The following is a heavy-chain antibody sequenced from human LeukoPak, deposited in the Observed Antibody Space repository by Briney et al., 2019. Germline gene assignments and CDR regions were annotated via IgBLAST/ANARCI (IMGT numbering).Heavy chain of an antibody. J-gene: IGHJ4*02. Sequence: PGGSLRLSCAASGFTFRNYWMHWVRQTPGKGLVWVSRINRDGANTNYADSMKGRFTISRDNAKNSLYLQMNSLKTEDTAVYYCVRGGDSSNRKRSLGFWGQGTLVTVSS. D-gene: IGHD6-13*01. CDR2: INRDGANT. CDR3: VRGGDSSNRKRSLGF. V-gene: IGHV3-74*01. CDR1: GFTFRNYW.